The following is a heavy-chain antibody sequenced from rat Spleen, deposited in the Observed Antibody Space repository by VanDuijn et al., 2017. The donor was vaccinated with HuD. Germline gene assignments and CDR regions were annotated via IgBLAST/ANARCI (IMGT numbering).Heavy chain of an antibody. Sequence: QVQLKESGPGLVQPSETLSLTCTVSGFSLTTYNVHWVRQPPGKGLEWMGVMWSGGSTDYNSALKSRLSISRDTSKNQVFLKMNSLQSEDTTTYYCASAPLRYVMDAWGQGASVTVSS. V-gene: IGHV2-45*01. CDR2: MWSGGST. CDR1: GFSLTTYN. CDR3: ASAPLRYVMDA. J-gene: IGHJ4*01. D-gene: IGHD1-11*01.